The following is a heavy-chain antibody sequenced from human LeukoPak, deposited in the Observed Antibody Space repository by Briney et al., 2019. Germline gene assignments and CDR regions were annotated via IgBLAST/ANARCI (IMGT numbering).Heavy chain of an antibody. V-gene: IGHV4-59*12. CDR2: IYYSGST. CDR1: GGSISSYY. Sequence: NPSQTLSLTCTVSGGSISSYYWSWIRQPPGKGLEWIGYIYYSGSTNYNPSLKSRVTISVDTSKNQFSLKLSSVTAADTAVYYCARESPKDAFDIWGQGTMVTVSS. CDR3: ARESPKDAFDI. J-gene: IGHJ3*02.